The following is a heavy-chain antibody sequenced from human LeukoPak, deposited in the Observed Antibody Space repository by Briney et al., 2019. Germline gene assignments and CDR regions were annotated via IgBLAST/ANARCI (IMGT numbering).Heavy chain of an antibody. D-gene: IGHD3-22*01. Sequence: SQTLSLTCAISGDSVSSNSAAWNWIRQSPSRGLEWLGSTYYRSKWYNDYAVSVKSRITINPDTSKNQFSLQLNSVTAADTAVYYCAGSPKWLLVSGALDYWGQGTLVTVSS. CDR3: AGSPKWLLVSGALDY. J-gene: IGHJ4*02. V-gene: IGHV6-1*01. CDR2: TYYRSKWYN. CDR1: GDSVSSNSAA.